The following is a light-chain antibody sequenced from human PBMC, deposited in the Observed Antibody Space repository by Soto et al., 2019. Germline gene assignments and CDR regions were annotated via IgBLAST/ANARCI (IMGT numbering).Light chain of an antibody. J-gene: IGKJ1*01. Sequence: EIVLTKSPGTLSLSPGERATLSCRASQSVSSNYLAWYQQKSGQAPRLLIYGISRRATGIPDRFSGSGSGTDFTLTISRLEPEDFAVYYCQQYGTSRTFGQGTKVEIK. CDR1: QSVSSNY. V-gene: IGKV3-20*01. CDR3: QQYGTSRT. CDR2: GIS.